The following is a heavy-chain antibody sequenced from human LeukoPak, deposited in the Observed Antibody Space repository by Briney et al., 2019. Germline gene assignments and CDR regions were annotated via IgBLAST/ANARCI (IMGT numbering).Heavy chain of an antibody. CDR2: ISWNSGST. CDR1: GFTFDDYA. D-gene: IGHD6-25*01. J-gene: IGHJ3*02. CDR3: ARRSAAKDAFDI. V-gene: IGHV3-9*01. Sequence: PGGSLRLSCAASGFTFDDYAMHWVRQAPGKGLEWVSGISWNSGSTSYADPVKGRFTISRDNAKNTLYLQMNSLRAEDTAVYYCARRSAAKDAFDIWGQGTMVTVSS.